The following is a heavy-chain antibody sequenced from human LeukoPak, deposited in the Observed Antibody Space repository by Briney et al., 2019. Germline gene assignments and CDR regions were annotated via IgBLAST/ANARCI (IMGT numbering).Heavy chain of an antibody. Sequence: SETLSLTCAVYGGSFSGYYWSWIRQPPGKGLEWIGEINHSGSTNYNPSLKSRATISVDTSKNQFSLKLSSVTAADTAVYYCARCDYVWGSYRFGKKFDPWGQGTLVTVSS. V-gene: IGHV4-34*01. CDR3: ARCDYVWGSYRFGKKFDP. CDR1: GGSFSGYY. CDR2: INHSGST. J-gene: IGHJ5*02. D-gene: IGHD3-16*02.